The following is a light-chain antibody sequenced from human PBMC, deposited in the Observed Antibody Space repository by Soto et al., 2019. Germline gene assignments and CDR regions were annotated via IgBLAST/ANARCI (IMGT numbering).Light chain of an antibody. CDR1: RSVSSY. Sequence: EIVLTQSPATQSLSPGERATLSSRASRSVSSYLAWYQQKPDQAPRLLIYDASNRATGIPARFSGSGSGTDFTLTISSLEPEDFAVYYCQQRGNWPLTFGQGTRLVI. CDR3: QQRGNWPLT. V-gene: IGKV3-11*01. J-gene: IGKJ5*01. CDR2: DAS.